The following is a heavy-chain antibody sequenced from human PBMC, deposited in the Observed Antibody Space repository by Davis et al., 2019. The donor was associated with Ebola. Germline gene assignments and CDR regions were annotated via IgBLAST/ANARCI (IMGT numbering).Heavy chain of an antibody. J-gene: IGHJ5*02. Sequence: PSETLSLTCAVYVGSFSGYYWSWIRQPPGKGLEWIGEINHSGSTNYNPSLKSRVTISVDTSKNQFSLKLSSVTAADTAVYYCARGWGITIFGVGKGWFDPWGQGTLVTVSS. CDR2: INHSGST. V-gene: IGHV4-34*01. CDR3: ARGWGITIFGVGKGWFDP. CDR1: VGSFSGYY. D-gene: IGHD3-3*01.